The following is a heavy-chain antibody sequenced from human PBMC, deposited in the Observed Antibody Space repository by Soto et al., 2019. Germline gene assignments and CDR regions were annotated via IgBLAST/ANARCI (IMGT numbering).Heavy chain of an antibody. D-gene: IGHD4-17*01. V-gene: IGHV4-31*03. CDR1: GGSISSGGYY. J-gene: IGHJ6*02. CDR3: ARARGGRGTTVTRYYYYGMDV. Sequence: PSETLSLTCTVSGGSISSGGYYWSWIRQHPGKGLEWIGYIYYSGSTYYNPSLKSRVTISVDTSKNQFSLKLSSVTAADTAVYYCARARGGRGTTVTRYYYYGMDVWGQGTTVTVS. CDR2: IYYSGST.